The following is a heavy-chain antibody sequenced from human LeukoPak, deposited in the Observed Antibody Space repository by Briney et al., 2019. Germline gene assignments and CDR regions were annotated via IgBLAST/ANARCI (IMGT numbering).Heavy chain of an antibody. J-gene: IGHJ4*02. V-gene: IGHV1-46*01. CDR2: LNPIGGST. CDR3: ARGRWPGGGDWSVDY. Sequence: ASVKVSCKSSGYTFTSYYMHWVRQAPGKDLEWMGLLNPIGGSTSYAQKFQGRVIMTRDTSTNTVYMELSSLRSEDTALYYCARGRWPGGGDWSVDYWGQGTLVTVSS. CDR1: GYTFTSYY. D-gene: IGHD2-21*02.